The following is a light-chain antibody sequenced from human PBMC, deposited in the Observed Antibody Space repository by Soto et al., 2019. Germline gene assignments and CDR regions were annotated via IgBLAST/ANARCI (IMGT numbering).Light chain of an antibody. CDR2: AAS. V-gene: IGKV1-12*01. CDR1: QDISSL. J-gene: IGKJ4*01. Sequence: DIQMTQSPSSVSASVGDRVTITCRASQDISSLLAWYQQKPGKAPKLLIYAASSLQSGVPSRFSGSGSGTDLTLTIRSLQPEDVATYYCQQAYSFPTFGGGTNVEIK. CDR3: QQAYSFPT.